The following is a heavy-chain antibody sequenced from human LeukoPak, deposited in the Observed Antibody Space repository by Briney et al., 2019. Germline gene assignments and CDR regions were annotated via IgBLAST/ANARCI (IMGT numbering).Heavy chain of an antibody. J-gene: IGHJ4*02. D-gene: IGHD6-13*01. CDR3: AKISAGLSYFDY. CDR2: IWFDGSNK. V-gene: IGHV3-33*06. CDR1: GFTFSTYA. Sequence: GGSLRLSCAAAGFTFSTYAMHWVRQAPGKGLEGVAVIWFDGSNKYYADSVKGRFTISRDNSKDTLYLQMNSLRAEDTAVYYCAKISAGLSYFDYWGQGTLVTVSS.